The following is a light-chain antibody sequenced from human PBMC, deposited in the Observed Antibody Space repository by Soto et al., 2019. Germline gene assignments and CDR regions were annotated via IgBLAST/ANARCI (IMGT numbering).Light chain of an antibody. V-gene: IGKV1-5*01. CDR2: DAS. CDR3: QQFAISTT. J-gene: IGKJ1*01. Sequence: IQMTQSPSTLSASVGDRVTITCRASHNIERWMAWYQQKPGKAPSLLIFDASTLHSGVPSRFXGSGSGTDFTLTISSLQPDDFATYYCQQFAISTTFGQGTKVEVK. CDR1: HNIERW.